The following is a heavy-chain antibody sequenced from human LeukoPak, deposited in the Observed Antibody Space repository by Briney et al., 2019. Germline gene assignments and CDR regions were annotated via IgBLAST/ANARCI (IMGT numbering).Heavy chain of an antibody. CDR2: IRYDGSNK. J-gene: IGHJ4*02. V-gene: IGHV3-30*02. CDR1: GFTFSSYG. D-gene: IGHD4-17*01. CDR3: AKDTATVTTLYY. Sequence: GGSLRLSCAASGFTFSSYGMHWVRQAPGKGLEWVAFIRYDGSNKYYADSVKGRFTISRDNSKNTLYLQMNSLRAEDTAVYCCAKDTATVTTLYYWGQGTLVTVSS.